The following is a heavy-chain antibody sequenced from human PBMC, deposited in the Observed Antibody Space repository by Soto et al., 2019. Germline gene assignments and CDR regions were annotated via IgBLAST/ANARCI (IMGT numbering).Heavy chain of an antibody. J-gene: IGHJ5*02. V-gene: IGHV1-69*12. Sequence: QVQLVQSGAEVKKPGSSVKVSCKASGGTFSSYAIRWVRQAPGQGLEWMGGITPIFGTADYAQKFQGRVTIPADESKSTAYMELSSLRSEDTAVYYCARDGIAARPIAWFDPWGQGTLVTVSS. CDR2: ITPIFGTA. CDR1: GGTFSSYA. CDR3: ARDGIAARPIAWFDP. D-gene: IGHD6-6*01.